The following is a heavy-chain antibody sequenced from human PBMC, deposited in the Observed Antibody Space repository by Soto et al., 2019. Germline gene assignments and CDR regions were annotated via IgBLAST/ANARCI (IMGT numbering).Heavy chain of an antibody. CDR3: ARDHYDTGGYSFDY. D-gene: IGHD3-22*01. CDR2: ISSSSSSYT. Sequence: GGSLRLSCAASGFTFSSYAMSWIRQAPGKGLEWVSYISSSSSSYTNYADSVKGRFTISRDNAKNSLYLQMNSLRAEDTAVYYCARDHYDTGGYSFDYWGQGTLVTVSS. CDR1: GFTFSSYA. V-gene: IGHV3-11*05. J-gene: IGHJ4*02.